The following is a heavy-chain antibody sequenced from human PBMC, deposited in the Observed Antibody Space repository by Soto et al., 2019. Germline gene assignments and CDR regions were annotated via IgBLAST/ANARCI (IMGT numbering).Heavy chain of an antibody. V-gene: IGHV3-30*18. CDR3: AKDRAQLKNQFDY. Sequence: PGGSLRLSCAASGFTFSSYGMHWVRQAPGKGLEWVAVISYDGSNKYYADSVKGRFTISRDNSKNTLYLQMNSLRAEDTAVYYCAKDRAQLKNQFDYWGQGTLVTVSS. J-gene: IGHJ4*02. CDR2: ISYDGSNK. CDR1: GFTFSSYG. D-gene: IGHD2-2*01.